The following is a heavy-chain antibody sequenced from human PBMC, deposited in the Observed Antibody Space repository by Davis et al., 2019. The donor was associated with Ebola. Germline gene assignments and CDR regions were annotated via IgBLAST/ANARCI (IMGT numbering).Heavy chain of an antibody. V-gene: IGHV3-23*01. CDR3: AKGDRTVLYYDTSLNS. D-gene: IGHD3-22*01. Sequence: GESLKISCAASGFSITTYAMTWVRQAPGKGLEWVSVIGGDGGSIHFADSVKGRFTISRDNSKNTLYLQMNRLRAEDTAVYYCAKGDRTVLYYDTSLNSWGQGTLVTVSS. CDR1: GFSITTYA. J-gene: IGHJ1*01. CDR2: IGGDGGSI.